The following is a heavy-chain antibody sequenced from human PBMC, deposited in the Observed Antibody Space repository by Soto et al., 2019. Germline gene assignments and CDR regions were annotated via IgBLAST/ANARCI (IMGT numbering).Heavy chain of an antibody. V-gene: IGHV4-59*01. D-gene: IGHD3-10*01. CDR3: ARDTMVRGVIMSYDYGMYV. CDR2: IYYSGST. Sequence: LSLTCTVSGGSISSYYWSWIRQPPGKGLEWIGYIYYSGSTNYNPSLKSRVTISVDTSKNQFSLKLSSVTAADTAVYYCARDTMVRGVIMSYDYGMYVWGQGTTVTVSS. J-gene: IGHJ6*02. CDR1: GGSISSYY.